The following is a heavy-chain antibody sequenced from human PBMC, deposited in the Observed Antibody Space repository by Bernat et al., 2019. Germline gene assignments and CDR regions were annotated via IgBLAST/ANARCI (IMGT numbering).Heavy chain of an antibody. V-gene: IGHV3-15*07. D-gene: IGHD3-3*01. J-gene: IGHJ4*02. CDR2: IKSKTDGGTT. Sequence: EVQLVESGGGLVKPGGSLRLSCAASGFTFSNAWMNWVRQAPGKGLEWVGRIKSKTDGGTTDYAAPVKGRFTISRDDSKNTLYLQMNSLKTEDTAVYYCTTDERITIFGVCQKGSDYWGQGTLVTVSS. CDR3: TTDERITIFGVCQKGSDY. CDR1: GFTFSNAW.